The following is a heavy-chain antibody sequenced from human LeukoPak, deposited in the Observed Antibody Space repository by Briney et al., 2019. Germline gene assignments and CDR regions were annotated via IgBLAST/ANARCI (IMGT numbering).Heavy chain of an antibody. Sequence: SETLSLTCTVSGGSISSSSYYWGWIRQPPGKGLEWIANIHYSGSTYYNPSLKSRVTISVDTSKNQFSLKLSSVAAADTALYYCARTYSHYHYMDVWGKGTTVTVSS. CDR2: IHYSGST. V-gene: IGHV4-39*01. CDR3: ARTYSHYHYMDV. D-gene: IGHD2-15*01. J-gene: IGHJ6*03. CDR1: GGSISSSSYY.